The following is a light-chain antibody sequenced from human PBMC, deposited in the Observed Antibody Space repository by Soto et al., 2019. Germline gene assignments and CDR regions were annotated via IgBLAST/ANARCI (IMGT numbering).Light chain of an antibody. CDR3: RQYGSSRT. CDR2: AAS. V-gene: IGKV3-20*01. J-gene: IGKJ1*01. CDR1: QSVSSNY. Sequence: EFVLTQSPGTLSLSPGERATLSCRASQSVSSNYLAWYQQKPGQAPRLLIYAASSRATGIPDRFSGSGSGTDFILTISRLEPEDFAVYYCRQYGSSRTFGQGTKVEIK.